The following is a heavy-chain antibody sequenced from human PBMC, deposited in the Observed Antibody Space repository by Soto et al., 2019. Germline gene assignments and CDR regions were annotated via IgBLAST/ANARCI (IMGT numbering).Heavy chain of an antibody. D-gene: IGHD3-3*01. Sequence: ASVKVSCKASGYTFTSYGISWVRQAPGQGLEWMGWISAYNGNTNYAQKLQGRVTMTTDTSTGTAYMELRSLRSDDTAVYYCARDTRRYDFWSGYWYYYYYGMDVWGQGTTVTAP. J-gene: IGHJ6*02. CDR1: GYTFTSYG. CDR3: ARDTRRYDFWSGYWYYYYYGMDV. V-gene: IGHV1-18*01. CDR2: ISAYNGNT.